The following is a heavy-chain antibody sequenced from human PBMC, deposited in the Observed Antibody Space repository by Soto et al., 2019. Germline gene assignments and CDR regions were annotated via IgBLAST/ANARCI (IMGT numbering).Heavy chain of an antibody. CDR3: ACIWSGGYGHGFYYYGMDV. J-gene: IGHJ6*02. Sequence: SETLSLTCTVFGGSISSSSYYWGWIRQPPGKGLEWIGSIYYSGSTYYNPSLKSRVTISVDTSKNQFSLKLSSVTAADTAVYYCACIWSGGYGHGFYYYGMDVWGQGTTVTVS. CDR2: IYYSGST. CDR1: GGSISSSSYY. D-gene: IGHD5-18*01. V-gene: IGHV4-39*01.